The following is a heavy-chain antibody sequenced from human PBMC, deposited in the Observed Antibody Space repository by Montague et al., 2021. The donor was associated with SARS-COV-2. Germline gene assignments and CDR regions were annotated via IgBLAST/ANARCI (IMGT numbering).Heavy chain of an antibody. J-gene: IGHJ6*02. V-gene: IGHV4-39*01. CDR2: IHYSGST. CDR1: GGSISSSSYY. Sequence: SETLSLTCAVSGGSISSSSYYWGWIRQPPGKGLEWIGSIHYSGSTYYNPSLKSRVSISVDTSKNRFSLKLSSVTAADTAVYYCARLWDTVYYYYGMDVWGQGTPVTVSS. D-gene: IGHD1-26*01. CDR3: ARLWDTVYYYYGMDV.